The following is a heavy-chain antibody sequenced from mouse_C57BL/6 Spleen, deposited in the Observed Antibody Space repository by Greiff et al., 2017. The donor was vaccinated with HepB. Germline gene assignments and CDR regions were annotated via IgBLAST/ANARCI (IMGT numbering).Heavy chain of an antibody. CDR3: AREGSSGYVAY. J-gene: IGHJ3*01. Sequence: EVMLVESAGGLVQPGSSMKLSCTASGFTFSDYYMAWVRQVPEKGLEWVANINYDGSSTYYLDSLKSRFIISRDNAKNILYLQMSSLKYEDTATYYCAREGSSGYVAYWGQGTLVTVSA. CDR2: INYDGSST. D-gene: IGHD3-2*02. V-gene: IGHV5-16*01. CDR1: GFTFSDYY.